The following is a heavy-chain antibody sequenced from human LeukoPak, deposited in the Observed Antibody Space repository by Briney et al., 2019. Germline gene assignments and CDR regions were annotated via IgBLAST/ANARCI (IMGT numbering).Heavy chain of an antibody. J-gene: IGHJ3*02. D-gene: IGHD6-19*01. CDR1: GFTFDDYA. CDR2: ISWDGGST. CDR3: AKVLVAGVIVDASDI. V-gene: IGHV3-43D*03. Sequence: GGSLRLSCAASGFTFDDYAMHWVRQAPGKGLEWVSLISWDGGSTYYADSVKGRFTISRDNSKNSLYLQMNSLRAEDTALYYCAKVLVAGVIVDASDIWGQGTMVTVSS.